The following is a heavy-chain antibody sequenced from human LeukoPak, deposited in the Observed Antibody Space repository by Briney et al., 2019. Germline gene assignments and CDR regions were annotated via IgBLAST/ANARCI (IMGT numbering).Heavy chain of an antibody. CDR1: GFTFSIYS. Sequence: GGSLRLSCAASGFTFSIYSMNWVRHAPGKGLEWVSSISSSSSYIYYADSVKGRFTISRDNAKNSLYLQMNGLRAEDTVVYYCAQLVRDAFDIWGQGTMVTVSS. CDR2: ISSSSSYI. J-gene: IGHJ3*02. D-gene: IGHD2-2*01. V-gene: IGHV3-21*01. CDR3: AQLVRDAFDI.